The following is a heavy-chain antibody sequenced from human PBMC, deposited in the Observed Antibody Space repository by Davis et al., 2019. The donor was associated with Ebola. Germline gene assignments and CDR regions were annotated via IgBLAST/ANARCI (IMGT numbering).Heavy chain of an antibody. Sequence: ASVKVSCKASGYTFTSYGISWVRQAPGQGLEWMGRINPYNGDTNLAQKFQDRVTMTRDTSISTGYMDLSNLTSDDTAVYYCRVVVDEYFKYWAQGTLVSVSS. D-gene: IGHD2-21*01. CDR3: RVVVDEYFKY. V-gene: IGHV1-18*04. J-gene: IGHJ4*02. CDR1: GYTFTSYG. CDR2: INPYNGDT.